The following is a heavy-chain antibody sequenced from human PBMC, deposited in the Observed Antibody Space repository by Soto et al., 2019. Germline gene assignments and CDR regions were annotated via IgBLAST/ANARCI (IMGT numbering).Heavy chain of an antibody. CDR3: ATNINQLLLRIDH. V-gene: IGHV3-23*01. D-gene: IGHD2-2*01. Sequence: GGSMKLSCAASGLTFSTYAMNWVRQAPGKGLEWVSIISGSGGGTYYADSVKGRFTISRDNSKNTLYLQMNSLRAEDTAVYYCATNINQLLLRIDHWGQGTLVTVSS. CDR1: GLTFSTYA. J-gene: IGHJ4*02. CDR2: ISGSGGGT.